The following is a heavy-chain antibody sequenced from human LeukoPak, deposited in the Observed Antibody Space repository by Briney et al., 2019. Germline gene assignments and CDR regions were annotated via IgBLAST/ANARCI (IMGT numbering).Heavy chain of an antibody. CDR1: GYSFTSYW. J-gene: IGHJ5*02. CDR2: IDPSVSYT. CDR3: ARHPAWGYDYVWGSYRPNWFDP. Sequence: GESLKISCKGSGYSFTSYWISWVRQMPGKGLEWMGRIDPSVSYTNYSPSFQGHVTISADKSISTAYLQWSSLKASDTAMYYCARHPAWGYDYVWGSYRPNWFDPWGQGTLVTVSS. V-gene: IGHV5-10-1*01. D-gene: IGHD3-16*02.